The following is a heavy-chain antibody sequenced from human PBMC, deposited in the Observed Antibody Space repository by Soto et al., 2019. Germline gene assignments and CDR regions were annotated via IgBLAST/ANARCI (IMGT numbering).Heavy chain of an antibody. Sequence: QVQLQESGPGLVKPSQTLSLTCTVSGGSISSGGYYWSWIRQHPGKGLEWIGYIYYSGSTYYNPSLKSRVTISVDTSKNQFSLKLSSVTAADTAVYYCARDRGYCSSTSCYDYYYYGMDVWGQGTTVTVSS. CDR1: GGSISSGGYY. J-gene: IGHJ6*02. CDR2: IYYSGST. V-gene: IGHV4-31*03. D-gene: IGHD2-2*03. CDR3: ARDRGYCSSTSCYDYYYYGMDV.